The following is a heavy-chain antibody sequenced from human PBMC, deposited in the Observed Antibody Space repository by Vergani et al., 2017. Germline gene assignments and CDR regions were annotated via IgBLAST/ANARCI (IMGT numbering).Heavy chain of an antibody. V-gene: IGHV4-31*03. CDR3: AREGGSRGYDFWSGYPRVYNWFDP. D-gene: IGHD3-3*01. CDR2: IYYSGST. CDR1: GGSISSGGYY. Sequence: QVQLQESGPGLVKPSQTLSLTCTVSGGSISSGGYYWSWIRQHPGKGLEWIGYIYYSGSTYYNPSLKSRVTISVDTSKNQFSLKLSSVTAADTAVYYCAREGGSRGYDFWSGYPRVYNWFDPWGQGTLVTVSS. J-gene: IGHJ5*02.